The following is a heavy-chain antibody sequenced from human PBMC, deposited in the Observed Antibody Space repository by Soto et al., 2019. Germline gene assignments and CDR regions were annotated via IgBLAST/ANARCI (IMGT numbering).Heavy chain of an antibody. V-gene: IGHV3-30-3*01. CDR3: ARQPGRDLLDYDGMDV. CDR1: GFTFSSYA. J-gene: IGHJ6*02. CDR2: ISYDGSNK. Sequence: QVQLVESGGGVVQPGRSLRLSCAASGFTFSSYAMHWVRQAPGKGLEWVAVISYDGSNKYYADSVKGRFTISRDNSKNTLYLQMNSLRAEDTAVYYCARQPGRDLLDYDGMDVWGQGTTVTVSS. D-gene: IGHD1-26*01.